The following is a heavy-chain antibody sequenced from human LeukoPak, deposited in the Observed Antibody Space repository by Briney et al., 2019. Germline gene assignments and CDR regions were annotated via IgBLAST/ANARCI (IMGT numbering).Heavy chain of an antibody. Sequence: PGGSLGLSCAASGFTSSSNGMHWVRQAPGKGLEWVAVIWYDGSVEYYADSVKGRFTIFRDNSKNTLYLQMNSLRAEDTAVYYCARDSQDCLDYWGQGTLVTVSS. J-gene: IGHJ4*02. CDR2: IWYDGSVE. CDR3: ARDSQDCLDY. CDR1: GFTSSSNG. V-gene: IGHV3-33*01. D-gene: IGHD3/OR15-3a*01.